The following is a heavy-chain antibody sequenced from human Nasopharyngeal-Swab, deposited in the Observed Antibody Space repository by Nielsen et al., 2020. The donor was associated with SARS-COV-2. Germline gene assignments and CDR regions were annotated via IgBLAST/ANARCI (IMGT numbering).Heavy chain of an antibody. CDR2: ISSSSSYI. CDR1: GFTFSSYS. V-gene: IGHV3-21*01. CDR3: ARENDYYYYYGMDV. Sequence: GESLKISCAASGFTFSSYSMNWVRQAPGKGLEWVSSISSSSSYIYYADSVKGRFTISRDNAKNSLYLQMNSLRAEDTAVYYCARENDYYYYYGMDVWGQGTTVTVSS. J-gene: IGHJ6*02.